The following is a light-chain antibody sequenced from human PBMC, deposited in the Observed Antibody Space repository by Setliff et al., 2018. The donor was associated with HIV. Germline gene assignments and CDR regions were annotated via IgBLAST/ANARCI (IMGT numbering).Light chain of an antibody. CDR1: SSDVGRYNL. V-gene: IGLV2-23*01. J-gene: IGLJ1*01. CDR3: CSNTGSNTYV. Sequence: QSALTQPASVSGSPGQSITISCTGTSSDVGRYNLVSWFQQHPGKAPKLMIYQATKRPSGVSNRFSGSKSGNTASLTISGLQAEDEADYYCCSNTGSNTYVFGTGTKVTVL. CDR2: QAT.